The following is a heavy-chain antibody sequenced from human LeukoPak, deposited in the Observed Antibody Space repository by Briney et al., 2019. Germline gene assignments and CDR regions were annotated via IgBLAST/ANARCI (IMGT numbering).Heavy chain of an antibody. J-gene: IGHJ5*02. CDR1: GGSISSGDYY. Sequence: SQTLSLTCTVSGGSISSGDYYWSWIRQHPGKGLEWIGYIYYTGSTYYNPSLKSRFTISIDTPKNQFSLKLTSVTAADTAVYYCARVPYCSSTSCYGWFDPWGQGTLVTVSS. CDR2: IYYTGST. CDR3: ARVPYCSSTSCYGWFDP. V-gene: IGHV4-31*03. D-gene: IGHD2-2*01.